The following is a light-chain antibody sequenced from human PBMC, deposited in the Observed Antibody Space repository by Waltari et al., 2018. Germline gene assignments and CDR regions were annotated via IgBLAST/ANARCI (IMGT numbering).Light chain of an antibody. CDR3: QQYDGEVVT. V-gene: IGKV3-20*01. J-gene: IGKJ4*01. Sequence: DIVLTQSPRTLSLSPGERATLSCRASQSVTSISLTWYQKKVGQAPRLLIYGTSSRATGIPDRFSGSGSGTEFTLTISRLEPEDFAVYYCQQYDGEVVTFGGGTKVEI. CDR1: QSVTSIS. CDR2: GTS.